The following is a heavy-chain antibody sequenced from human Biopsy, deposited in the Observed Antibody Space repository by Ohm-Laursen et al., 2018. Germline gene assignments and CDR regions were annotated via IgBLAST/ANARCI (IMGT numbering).Heavy chain of an antibody. CDR2: IYPGGGT. CDR1: GDSIRNYY. J-gene: IGHJ3*02. D-gene: IGHD1-26*01. CDR3: AGIVLGPTNDAFDI. Sequence: SETLSLTCTVSGDSIRNYYWSWIRQAAGKGLEWIGRIYPGGGTIYNPSLKSRVTMSVDTSKNHFSLNLNSVTAADTAVYYCAGIVLGPTNDAFDIWGQGTMVPVSS. V-gene: IGHV4-4*07.